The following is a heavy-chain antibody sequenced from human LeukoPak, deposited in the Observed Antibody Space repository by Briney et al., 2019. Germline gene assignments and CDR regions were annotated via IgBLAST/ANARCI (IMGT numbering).Heavy chain of an antibody. V-gene: IGHV6-1*01. Sequence: SQTLSLTCAISGDSVSSNSAAWNWIRQSPSRGLEWLGRTYYRSKWYNDYAVSVKSRITTNPDTSKNQFSLQLNSVTPEDTAVYYCAREEDAGYGTPFFFDYWGQGTLVTVSS. CDR2: TYYRSKWYN. CDR3: AREEDAGYGTPFFFDY. CDR1: GDSVSSNSAA. J-gene: IGHJ4*02. D-gene: IGHD5-18*01.